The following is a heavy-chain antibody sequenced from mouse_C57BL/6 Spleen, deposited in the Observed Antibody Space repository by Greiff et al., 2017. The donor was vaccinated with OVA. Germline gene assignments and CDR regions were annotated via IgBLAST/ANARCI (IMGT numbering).Heavy chain of an antibody. CDR1: GYTFTDYE. Sequence: VQLQQSGAELVRPGASVTLSCKASGYTFTDYEMHWVKQTPVHGLEWIGAIDPETGGTAYNQKFKGKAILTADKSSSTAYMELRSLTSEDSAVYYGTREGIVTTLRALDGWGTGTTVTVAS. CDR2: IDPETGGT. D-gene: IGHD2-5*01. CDR3: TREGIVTTLRALDG. J-gene: IGHJ1*03. V-gene: IGHV1-15*01.